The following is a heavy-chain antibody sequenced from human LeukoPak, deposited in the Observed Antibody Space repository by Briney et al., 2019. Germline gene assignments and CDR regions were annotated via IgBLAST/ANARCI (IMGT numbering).Heavy chain of an antibody. CDR1: GGSISSGGYY. CDR2: IYHSGST. D-gene: IGHD1-7*01. J-gene: IGHJ5*02. Sequence: SQTLSLTCTVSGGSISSGGYYWSWIRQPPGKGLEWIGYIYHSGSTYYNPSLKSRVTISLDRSKNQFSLKLSSVTAADTAVYYRARSWGKLELRLNWFDPWGQGTLVTVSS. V-gene: IGHV4-30-2*01. CDR3: ARSWGKLELRLNWFDP.